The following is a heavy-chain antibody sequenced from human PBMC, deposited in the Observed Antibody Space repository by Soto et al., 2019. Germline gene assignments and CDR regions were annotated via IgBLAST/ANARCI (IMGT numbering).Heavy chain of an antibody. D-gene: IGHD3-22*01. V-gene: IGHV1-18*01. J-gene: IGHJ4*02. Sequence: QVKLVQSGAEVKKPGASIKVSCKASGYSFATSGMTWVRQAPGQGLEWVGWISAYNGNSNYDQNLQDRVTMTTDTSTTTAYLELRNLRSDDSAVYYRARAGQYYDASGYANWGQGTLVTVSS. CDR3: ARAGQYYDASGYAN. CDR2: ISAYNGNS. CDR1: GYSFATSG.